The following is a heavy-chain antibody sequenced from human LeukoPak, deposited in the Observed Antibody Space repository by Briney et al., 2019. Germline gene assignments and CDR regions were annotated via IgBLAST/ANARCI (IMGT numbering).Heavy chain of an antibody. V-gene: IGHV1-18*01. CDR3: ARLRWYGDGGHDAFDI. D-gene: IGHD4-17*01. CDR1: GYTFPSYG. J-gene: IGHJ3*02. Sequence: GASVKVSCKASGYTFPSYGVTWVRQAPGQGLEWMGWISAYNGNTNYAQKLQGRVTMTTDTSTSTAYMELRSLRSDDTAGYYCARLRWYGDGGHDAFDIWGQGTMVTVSS. CDR2: ISAYNGNT.